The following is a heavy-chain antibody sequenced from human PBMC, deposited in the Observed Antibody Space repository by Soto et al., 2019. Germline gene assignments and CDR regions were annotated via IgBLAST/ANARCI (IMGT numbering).Heavy chain of an antibody. D-gene: IGHD6-19*01. CDR2: ISSTSSYI. Sequence: HGFRQNPGKGLEWVSSISSTSSYICYADSLKGRFTISRDNAKDSLYLQMNSLRGEDTAVYYCARYFRGSGRYVFGYSGQATLVTLSS. J-gene: IGHJ4*02. CDR3: ARYFRGSGRYVFGY. V-gene: IGHV3-21*04.